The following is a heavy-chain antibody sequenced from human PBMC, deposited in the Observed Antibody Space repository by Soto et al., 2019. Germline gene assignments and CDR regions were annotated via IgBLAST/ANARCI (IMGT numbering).Heavy chain of an antibody. J-gene: IGHJ4*02. V-gene: IGHV3-33*01. CDR3: ARDWFPGESPANYFDY. D-gene: IGHD3-10*01. CDR2: IWYDGSNK. Sequence: GGSLRLSCAASGFTFSSYGMHWVRQAPGKGLEWVAVIWYDGSNKYYADSVKGRFTISRDNSKNTLYLQMNSLRAEDTAVYYCARDWFPGESPANYFDYWGQGTLVTVSS. CDR1: GFTFSSYG.